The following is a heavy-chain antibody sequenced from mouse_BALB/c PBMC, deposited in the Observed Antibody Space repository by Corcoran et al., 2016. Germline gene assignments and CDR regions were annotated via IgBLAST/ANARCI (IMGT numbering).Heavy chain of an antibody. J-gene: IGHJ4*01. D-gene: IGHD2-3*01. V-gene: IGHV9-3-1*01. CDR2: INTNTGEP. CDR1: GYTFTKYG. Sequence: QIQLVQSGPELKKPGETVKISCKASGYTFTKYGMNWVKQAPGKGLKWMGWINTNTGEPTYTDDFKGRFAFSLETSASTAYLQINNLKNEDTATYFCTDGSYYYGMDYWGQGTSVTVSS. CDR3: TDGSYYYGMDY.